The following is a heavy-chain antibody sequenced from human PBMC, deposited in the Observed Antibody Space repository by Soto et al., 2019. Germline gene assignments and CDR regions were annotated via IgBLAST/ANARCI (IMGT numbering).Heavy chain of an antibody. CDR2: ISYDGSNK. Sequence: GGSLRLSCAASGFTFSSYGMHWVRQAPGKGLEWVAVISYDGSNKYYADSVKGRFTISRDNSKNTLYLQMNSLRAEDTAVYYCAKDGGGYCSGGSCPFDYWGQGTLVTVSS. CDR1: GFTFSSYG. V-gene: IGHV3-30*18. J-gene: IGHJ4*02. D-gene: IGHD2-15*01. CDR3: AKDGGGYCSGGSCPFDY.